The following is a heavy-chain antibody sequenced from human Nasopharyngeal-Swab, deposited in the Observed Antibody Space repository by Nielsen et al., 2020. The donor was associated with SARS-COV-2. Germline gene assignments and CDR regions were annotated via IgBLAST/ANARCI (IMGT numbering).Heavy chain of an antibody. Sequence: GGSLRLSCAASGFTFSGYAMSWVRQAPGKGLEWVSAISGSGGSTYYADSVKGRFTISRDNSKNTLYLQMNSLRAEDTAVYYCARELTNYYDSSGYLDYWGQGTLVTVSS. D-gene: IGHD3-22*01. CDR2: ISGSGGST. V-gene: IGHV3-23*01. CDR1: GFTFSGYA. CDR3: ARELTNYYDSSGYLDY. J-gene: IGHJ4*02.